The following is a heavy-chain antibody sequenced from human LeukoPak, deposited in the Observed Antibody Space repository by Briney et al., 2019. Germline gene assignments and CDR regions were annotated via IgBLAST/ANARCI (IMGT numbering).Heavy chain of an antibody. CDR1: GYTFTSYY. D-gene: IGHD3-3*01. V-gene: IGHV1-46*01. Sequence: ASVKVSCKASGYTFTSYYMHWVRQAPGQGLEWMGIINPSGGSTSYAQRFQGRVTMTRDTSTSTVYMELSSLRSEDTAVYYCARDDRYDFWSGSDNWFDPWGQGTLVTVSS. CDR3: ARDDRYDFWSGSDNWFDP. J-gene: IGHJ5*02. CDR2: INPSGGST.